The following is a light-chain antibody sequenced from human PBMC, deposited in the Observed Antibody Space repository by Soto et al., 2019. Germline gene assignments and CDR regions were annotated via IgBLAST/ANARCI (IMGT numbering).Light chain of an antibody. CDR2: DVT. CDR1: SNNVGGYNY. V-gene: IGLV2-11*01. J-gene: IGLJ2*01. Sequence: QSALTQPRSVSGSPGQSVTISCTGASNNVGGYNYVSWYQHHPGKLPQLIIYDVTKRPSGVPDRFSGSKSGNTASLTVSGLQVEDEADYYCCSYAGTYTWIFGGGTKLTVL. CDR3: CSYAGTYTWI.